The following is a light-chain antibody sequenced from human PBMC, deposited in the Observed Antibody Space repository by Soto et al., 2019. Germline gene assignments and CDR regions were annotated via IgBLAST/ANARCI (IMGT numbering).Light chain of an antibody. CDR1: SSDVGGYNY. Sequence: QSALTQPASVSGSPGQSITISCTGTSSDVGGYNYVSWYQQHAGKAPKLMIYEVSNRPSGVSNRFSGSKSGNTASLTISGLQAEDETDYYCSSYTSNNTVIFGGGTKLTVL. CDR3: SSYTSNNTVI. CDR2: EVS. J-gene: IGLJ2*01. V-gene: IGLV2-14*01.